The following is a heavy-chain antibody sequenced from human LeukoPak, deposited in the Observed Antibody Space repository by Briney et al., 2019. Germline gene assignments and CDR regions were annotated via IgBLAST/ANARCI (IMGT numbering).Heavy chain of an antibody. V-gene: IGHV1-8*01. D-gene: IGHD6-6*01. J-gene: IGHJ4*02. CDR3: ARGRIAARPRGRYFDY. Sequence: ASVKVSCKASGYTFTSYDINWVRQATGQGLEWMGWMNPNSGNTGCAQKFQGRVTMTRNTSISTAYMALSSLRSEDTAVYYFARGRIAARPRGRYFDYWGQGTLVTVSS. CDR1: GYTFTSYD. CDR2: MNPNSGNT.